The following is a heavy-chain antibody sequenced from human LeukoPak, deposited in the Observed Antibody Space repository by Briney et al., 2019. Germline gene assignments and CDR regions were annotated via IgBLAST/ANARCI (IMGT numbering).Heavy chain of an antibody. J-gene: IGHJ3*02. CDR3: ARYFYDSSGSSSDAFDI. CDR1: GYTFTGSY. D-gene: IGHD3-22*01. CDR2: INPNSGGT. Sequence: ASVKASCKASGYTFTGSYMHWVRQAPGQGLEWMGWINPNSGGTNYAQKFQGRVTMTRDTSISTAYMELSTLRSDDSAVYYCARYFYDSSGSSSDAFDIWGQGTMVTVSS. V-gene: IGHV1-2*02.